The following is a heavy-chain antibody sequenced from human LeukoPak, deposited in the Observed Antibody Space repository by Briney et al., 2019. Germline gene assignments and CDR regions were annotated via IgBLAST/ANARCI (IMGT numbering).Heavy chain of an antibody. J-gene: IGHJ6*03. CDR1: GFTFSSYW. CDR2: INSDGSRT. CDR3: AKDVRGHPPGYYMDV. D-gene: IGHD3-10*02. V-gene: IGHV3-74*01. Sequence: PGGSLRLSCAASGFTFSSYWIHWVRQAPGKGLVWVSRINSDGSRTNYADSVKGRFTISRDNAKNTLYLQTNSLRAEDTAVYYCAKDVRGHPPGYYMDVWGKGTTVTVSS.